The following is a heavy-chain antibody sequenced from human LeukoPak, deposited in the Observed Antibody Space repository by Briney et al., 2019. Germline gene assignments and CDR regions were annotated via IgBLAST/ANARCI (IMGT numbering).Heavy chain of an antibody. CDR3: ARVLVGATSSDY. V-gene: IGHV3-21*01. CDR1: GFTFGDYA. D-gene: IGHD1-26*01. Sequence: GGSLRLSCTASGFTFGDYAMSWFRQAPGKGLEWVSSISSSSSYIYYADSVKGRFTISRDNAKNSLYLQMNSLRAEDTAVYYCARVLVGATSSDYWGQGTLVTVSS. CDR2: ISSSSSYI. J-gene: IGHJ4*02.